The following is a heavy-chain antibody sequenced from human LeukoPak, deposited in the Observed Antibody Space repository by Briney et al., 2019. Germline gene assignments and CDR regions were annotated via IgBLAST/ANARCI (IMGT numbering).Heavy chain of an antibody. CDR1: GFTFSSYY. J-gene: IGHJ4*02. CDR3: ARRSSYGYNGY. V-gene: IGHV3-21*04. D-gene: IGHD5-18*01. CDR2: ISSSSSSI. Sequence: GGSLRLSCAASGFTFSSYYINWVRQAPGKGLEWVSSISSSSSSIYYADSVKGRFTISRDNAKNSLYLQMNSLRAEDTAVYYCARRSSYGYNGYWGQGTLVTVSS.